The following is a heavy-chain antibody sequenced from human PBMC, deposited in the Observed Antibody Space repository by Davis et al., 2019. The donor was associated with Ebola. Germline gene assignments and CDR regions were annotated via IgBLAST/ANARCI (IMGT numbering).Heavy chain of an antibody. D-gene: IGHD4-17*01. CDR3: ARVGEANYGDYPWFDP. CDR2: IIPIFGTA. V-gene: IGHV1-69*06. CDR1: GGTFRSYA. J-gene: IGHJ5*02. Sequence: AASVKVSCKASGGTFRSYAISWVRQAPGQGLEWVGGIIPIFGTANYAQKFQGRVTITADKSTSTAYMELSSLRSEDTAVYYCARVGEANYGDYPWFDPWGQGTLVTVTS.